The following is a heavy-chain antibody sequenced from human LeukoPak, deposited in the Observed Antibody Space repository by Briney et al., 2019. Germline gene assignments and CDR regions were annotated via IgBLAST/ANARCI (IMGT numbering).Heavy chain of an antibody. D-gene: IGHD1-14*01. CDR1: GGSISSSSYY. J-gene: IGHJ3*02. CDR3: ARRVVSQTRGAFDI. V-gene: IGHV4-39*07. CDR2: IYYSGST. Sequence: SETLSLTCTVSGGSISSSSYYWGWIRQPPGKGLEWIGSIYYSGSTYYNPSLKSRVTISVDTSKNQFSLKLSSVTAADTAVYYCARRVVSQTRGAFDIWGQGTMVTVSS.